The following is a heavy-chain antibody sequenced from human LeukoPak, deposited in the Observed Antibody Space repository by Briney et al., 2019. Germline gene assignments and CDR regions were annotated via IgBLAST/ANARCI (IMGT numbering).Heavy chain of an antibody. J-gene: IGHJ3*02. CDR2: INPNSGGT. V-gene: IGHV1-2*02. D-gene: IGHD5-12*01. CDR3: ARVIIVATIYSAFDI. CDR1: GYTFTDYY. Sequence: ASVKVSCKASGYTFTDYYIHWVRQAPGQGLEWMGWINPNSGGTNYAQKFQGRVTMTRDTSISTAYMELSRLRSDDTAVYYCARVIIVATIYSAFDIWGQGTMVTVSS.